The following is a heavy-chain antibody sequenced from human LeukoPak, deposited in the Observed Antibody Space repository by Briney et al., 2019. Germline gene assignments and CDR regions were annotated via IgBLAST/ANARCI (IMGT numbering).Heavy chain of an antibody. CDR1: GYSISSGYY. Sequence: PSETLSHTCAVSGYSISSGYYWGWIRQPPGKGLEWIGSIYHSGSTYYNPSLKSRVTISVDTSKNQFSLKLSSVTAADTAVYYCARLGRAYYYYMDVWGKGTTVTVSS. D-gene: IGHD3/OR15-3a*01. CDR3: ARLGRAYYYYMDV. J-gene: IGHJ6*03. V-gene: IGHV4-38-2*01. CDR2: IYHSGST.